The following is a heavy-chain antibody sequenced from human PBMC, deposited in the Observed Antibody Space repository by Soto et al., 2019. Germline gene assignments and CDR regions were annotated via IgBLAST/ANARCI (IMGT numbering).Heavy chain of an antibody. V-gene: IGHV1-69*13. J-gene: IGHJ6*02. D-gene: IGHD4-17*01. CDR1: VGTFSSYA. Sequence: GXSVKVSCKASVGTFSSYAISWVRQAPGQGLEWMGGIIPIFGTANYAQKFQGRVTITADESTSTAYMELSSLRSEDTAVYYCAELDGDRYYGMDVWGQGTTVTVSS. CDR2: IIPIFGTA. CDR3: AELDGDRYYGMDV.